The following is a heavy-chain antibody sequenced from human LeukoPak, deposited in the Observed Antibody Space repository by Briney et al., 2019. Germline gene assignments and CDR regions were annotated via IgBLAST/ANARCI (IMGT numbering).Heavy chain of an antibody. J-gene: IGHJ4*02. Sequence: GGSLRLSCAASGFTFSSYSMNWVRQAPGKGLEWVSAISGSGGSTYYAASVKGRFTISRDNSKNTLYLQMNSLRAEDTAVYYCAKPLGYYYDSSGYPYWGQGTLVTVPS. D-gene: IGHD3-22*01. CDR2: ISGSGGST. CDR1: GFTFSSYS. V-gene: IGHV3-23*01. CDR3: AKPLGYYYDSSGYPY.